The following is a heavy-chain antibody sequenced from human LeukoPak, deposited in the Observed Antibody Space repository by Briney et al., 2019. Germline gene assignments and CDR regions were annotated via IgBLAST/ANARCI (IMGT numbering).Heavy chain of an antibody. J-gene: IGHJ4*02. CDR3: ARGQKLAPFDY. CDR1: GYTFTSYD. CDR2: MNPNSGST. V-gene: IGHV1-8*02. D-gene: IGHD6-13*01. Sequence: ASVRVSCKASGYTFTSYDINWVRQATGQGLEWMGWMNPNSGSTSSAQKFQGRVTMTRDTSTSTVYMELSSLRSEDTAVYYCARGQKLAPFDYWGQGTLVTVSS.